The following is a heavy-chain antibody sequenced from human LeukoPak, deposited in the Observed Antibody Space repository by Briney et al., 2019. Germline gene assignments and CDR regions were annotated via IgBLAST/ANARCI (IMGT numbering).Heavy chain of an antibody. CDR2: IRTKANNYAT. D-gene: IGHD4-17*01. CDR3: ARRRGDDYGDYDY. V-gene: IGHV3-73*01. Sequence: PGRSLRLSCAASGFTFSSYAMHWVRQTSGKGLECVGRIRTKANNYATDYAASVKGRFTISRDDSKDSTYLHLSSLKTEDTAVYYCARRRGDDYGDYDYWGQGTLVTVSS. CDR1: GFTFSSYA. J-gene: IGHJ4*02.